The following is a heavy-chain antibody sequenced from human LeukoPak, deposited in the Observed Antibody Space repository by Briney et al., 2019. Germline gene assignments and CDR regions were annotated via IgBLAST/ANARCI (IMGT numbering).Heavy chain of an antibody. D-gene: IGHD3-10*01. J-gene: IGHJ6*04. CDR1: GFTFSSYE. V-gene: IGHV3-48*03. CDR2: ISSSGSTI. CDR3: ARDWFGELSPDYYGMAV. Sequence: PGGSLRLSCAASGFTFSSYEMNWVRQAPGKGLEWVSYISSSGSTIYYADSVKGRFTISRDNAKKSLYLQMNSLRAEDTAVYYCARDWFGELSPDYYGMAVWGKGPPVTVSP.